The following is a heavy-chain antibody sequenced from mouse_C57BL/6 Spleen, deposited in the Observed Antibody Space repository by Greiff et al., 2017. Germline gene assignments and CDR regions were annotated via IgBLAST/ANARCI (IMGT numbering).Heavy chain of an antibody. CDR2: IDPNSGGT. D-gene: IGHD3-3*01. Sequence: QVQLKQPGAELVKPGASVKLSCKASGYTFTSYWMHWVKQRPGRGLEWIGRIDPNSGGTKYNEKFKSKATLTVDKPSSTAYMQLSSLTSEDSAVYYCARSGWDNYYFDYWGQGTTLTVSS. J-gene: IGHJ2*01. CDR1: GYTFTSYW. V-gene: IGHV1-72*01. CDR3: ARSGWDNYYFDY.